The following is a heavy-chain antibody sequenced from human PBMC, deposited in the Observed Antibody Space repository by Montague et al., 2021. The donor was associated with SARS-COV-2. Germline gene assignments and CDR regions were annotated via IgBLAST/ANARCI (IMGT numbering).Heavy chain of an antibody. J-gene: IGHJ4*02. CDR3: ARGPLHGVAADTPFDL. D-gene: IGHD2-15*01. Sequence: TLSLTCTVSGGSFSSRSYYWSWIRQSAGKGLEFLGRVYITGSTNYNPSLESRVTTSIDTSKNQFSLKLSSVTAADTAVYYCARGPLHGVAADTPFDLWGQGTLVTVSS. CDR2: VYITGST. V-gene: IGHV4-61*02. CDR1: GGSFSSRSYY.